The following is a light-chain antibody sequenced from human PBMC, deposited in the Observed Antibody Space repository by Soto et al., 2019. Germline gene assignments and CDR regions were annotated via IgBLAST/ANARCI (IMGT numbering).Light chain of an antibody. CDR2: GAS. Sequence: DIQMTQSPSSLSASIGDRVTITCQASQDIRKYLNWYQQKPGRAPKLLIYGASNLETGGTSRFSGSGYGTDFIFTISSLQPEDISTYYCQQYDNLPPFTFGPGTKVAIK. CDR1: QDIRKY. J-gene: IGKJ3*01. CDR3: QQYDNLPPFT. V-gene: IGKV1-33*01.